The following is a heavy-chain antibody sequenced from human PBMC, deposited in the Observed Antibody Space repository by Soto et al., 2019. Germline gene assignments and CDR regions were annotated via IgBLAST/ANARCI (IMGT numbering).Heavy chain of an antibody. CDR2: IYYSGST. Sequence: PSETLSLTCTVSGGSISSYYWSWIRQPPGKGLEWIGYIYYSGSTNYNPSLKSRVTISVDMSKNQFSLKLSSVTAADTAVYYCVRHVTWRGGAAPLNYWGQGALVTVSS. J-gene: IGHJ4*02. V-gene: IGHV4-59*08. CDR1: GGSISSYY. D-gene: IGHD3-3*01. CDR3: VRHVTWRGGAAPLNY.